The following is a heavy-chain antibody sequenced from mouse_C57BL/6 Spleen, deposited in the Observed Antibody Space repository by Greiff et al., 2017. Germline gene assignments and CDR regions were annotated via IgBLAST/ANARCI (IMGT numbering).Heavy chain of an antibody. J-gene: IGHJ3*01. V-gene: IGHV1-26*01. D-gene: IGHD3-2*02. CDR1: GYTFTDYY. CDR3: ARGAQARAY. CDR2: VNPNNGGT. Sequence: VQLQQSGPELVKPGASVKISCKASGYTFTDYYMNWVKQSHGKSLEWIGDVNPNNGGTSYNQKFKGKATLTVDKSSSTAYMELRSLTSEDSAVYCCARGAQARAYWGQGTLVTVSA.